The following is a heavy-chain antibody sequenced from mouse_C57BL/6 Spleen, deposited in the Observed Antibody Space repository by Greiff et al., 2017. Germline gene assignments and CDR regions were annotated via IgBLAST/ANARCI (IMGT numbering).Heavy chain of an antibody. CDR2: INPSTGGT. CDR1: GYSFTGYY. Sequence: EVQLQQSGPELVKPGASVKISCKASGYSFTGYYMNWVKQSPEKSLEWIGEINPSTGGTTYNQKFKAKATLTVDKSSSTAYMQLKSLTSEDSAVYDCARWGTAQAWFAYWGQGTLVTVSA. D-gene: IGHD3-2*02. CDR3: ARWGTAQAWFAY. V-gene: IGHV1-42*01. J-gene: IGHJ3*01.